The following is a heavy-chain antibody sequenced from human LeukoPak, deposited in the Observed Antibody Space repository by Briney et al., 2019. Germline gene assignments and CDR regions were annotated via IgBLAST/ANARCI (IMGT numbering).Heavy chain of an antibody. CDR3: ARENWSDVYERYYMDV. Sequence: SETLSLTCTVSGGSISSYYWSWIRQPAGKGLEWIGRIYTSGSTYYNPSLKSRVTISVDRSKNQFFLKLSSVTAADTAVYYCARENWSDVYERYYMDVWGKGTTVTVSS. CDR1: GGSISSYY. V-gene: IGHV4-4*07. CDR2: IYTSGST. D-gene: IGHD1-1*01. J-gene: IGHJ6*03.